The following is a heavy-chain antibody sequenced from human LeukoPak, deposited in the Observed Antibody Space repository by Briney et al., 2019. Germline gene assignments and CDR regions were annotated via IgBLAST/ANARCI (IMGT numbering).Heavy chain of an antibody. J-gene: IGHJ5*02. Sequence: SETLSLTCAVSGGSISSPNWWTWVRQPPGKGLEWIGEIYHSGRTNSNPSLESRVIMSVDKSKNQFSLKMTSVTAADTAVYYCARVGHNWFDPWGQGTLVTVSS. CDR2: IYHSGRT. CDR3: ARVGHNWFDP. D-gene: IGHD1-26*01. CDR1: GGSISSPNW. V-gene: IGHV4-4*02.